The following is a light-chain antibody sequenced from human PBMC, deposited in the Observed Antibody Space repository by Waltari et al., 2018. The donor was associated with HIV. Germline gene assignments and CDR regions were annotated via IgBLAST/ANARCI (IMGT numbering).Light chain of an antibody. CDR2: DVN. CDR3: CSYAGSRVI. V-gene: IGLV2-11*01. J-gene: IGLJ2*01. CDR1: SNDIGAYNY. Sequence: QSALTQPRSVSGSPGQSVTISCVGTSNDIGAYNYVSWYQQHPGKAPNVMIYDVNKRPSGVPDRFSGSKSGYTASLTISGLQAEDEADYYCCSYAGSRVIFGGGTKLTVL.